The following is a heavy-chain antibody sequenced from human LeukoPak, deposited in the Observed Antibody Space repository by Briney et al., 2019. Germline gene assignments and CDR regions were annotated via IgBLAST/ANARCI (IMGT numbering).Heavy chain of an antibody. Sequence: GGSLRLSCAASGFTFSSYEMNWVRQAPGKGLEWVSYISSSGSTIYYADSVKGRFTISRDNAKNSLYLQMNSLRAEDTAVYYCAKDGTRGPAAYYFDNWGQGTLVTVSS. V-gene: IGHV3-48*03. CDR3: AKDGTRGPAAYYFDN. CDR2: ISSSGSTI. D-gene: IGHD2-2*01. CDR1: GFTFSSYE. J-gene: IGHJ4*02.